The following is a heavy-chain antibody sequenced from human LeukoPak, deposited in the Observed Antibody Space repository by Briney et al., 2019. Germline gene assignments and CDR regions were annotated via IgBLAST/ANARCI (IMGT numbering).Heavy chain of an antibody. CDR2: ISNSGGST. J-gene: IGHJ4*02. Sequence: GGSLRLSCTASGFTFSGYAMNWVRQAPGKGLEWVSTISNSGGSTFYADSVKGRFTISRDNSKNTLYLQMNSLRAEDTAVFRCAKARGSAIYTWYFDYWGQGTLVTVSS. D-gene: IGHD3-10*01. CDR1: GFTFSGYA. V-gene: IGHV3-23*01. CDR3: AKARGSAIYTWYFDY.